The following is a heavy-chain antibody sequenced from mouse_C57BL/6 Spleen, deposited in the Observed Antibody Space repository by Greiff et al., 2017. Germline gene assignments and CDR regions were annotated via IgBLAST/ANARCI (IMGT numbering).Heavy chain of an antibody. CDR2: INPSGGYT. CDR1: GYTFTSYT. J-gene: IGHJ3*01. CDR3: ARSNSGYWFAY. Sequence: VQLQQSGAELARPGASVKMSCKASGYTFTSYTMHWVKQRPGQGLEWIGYINPSGGYTKYNQKFKDKATLTADKSSSTAYMQLSSLTSEDSAVYYCARSNSGYWFAYWGQGTLVTVSA. V-gene: IGHV1-4*01. D-gene: IGHD1-3*01.